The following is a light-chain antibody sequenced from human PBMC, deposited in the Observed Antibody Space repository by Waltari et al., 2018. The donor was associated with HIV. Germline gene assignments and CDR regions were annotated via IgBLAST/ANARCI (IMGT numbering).Light chain of an antibody. CDR3: ATWDVSLGASYV. CDR1: TSNVGNNF. Sequence: QSVLTQPPSASGTPGQRVTISCSGTTSNVGNNFVSWYQQLPGTAPKLLIYRDNRRPSGVPCRFSGSKSGASASLAISGLRSEDEGDYHCATWDVSLGASYVFGAGTKVTVL. V-gene: IGLV1-47*01. CDR2: RDN. J-gene: IGLJ1*01.